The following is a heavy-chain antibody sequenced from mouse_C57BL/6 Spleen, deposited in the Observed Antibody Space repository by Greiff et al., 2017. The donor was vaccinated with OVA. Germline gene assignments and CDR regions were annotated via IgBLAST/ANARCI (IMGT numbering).Heavy chain of an antibody. CDR3: VRHTGFYAMDY. V-gene: IGHV10-1*01. D-gene: IGHD4-1*01. CDR1: GFSFNTYA. J-gene: IGHJ4*01. CDR2: IRSKSNNYAT. Sequence: EVQLVESGGGLVQPKGSLKLSCAASGFSFNTYAMNWVRQAPGKGLEWVARIRSKSNNYATYYAESVKDRFTISRDDSESMLYLQMNDVKTEDTAMYYCVRHTGFYAMDYWGQGTSVTVSS.